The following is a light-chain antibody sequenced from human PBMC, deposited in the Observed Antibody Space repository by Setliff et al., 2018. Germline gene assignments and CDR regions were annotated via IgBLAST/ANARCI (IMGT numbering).Light chain of an antibody. Sequence: QSVLTQPASVSGSPGQTITISCTGTSSDVGNYIYVSWYQQHPGRAPKLMIYDVSTRPSGISYRFSGSKSGNTASLTISGLQAEDEADYYCSSFRGGTSPFVFGTGTKATVL. CDR3: SSFRGGTSPFV. J-gene: IGLJ1*01. CDR2: DVS. CDR1: SSDVGNYIY. V-gene: IGLV2-14*03.